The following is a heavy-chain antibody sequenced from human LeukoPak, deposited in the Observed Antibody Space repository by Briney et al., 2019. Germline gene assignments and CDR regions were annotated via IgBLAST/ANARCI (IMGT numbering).Heavy chain of an antibody. Sequence: GASVKVSCKASGYTFTGYYMHWVRQAPGQGPEWMGWINPNSGGTNYAQKFQGRVTMTRDTSISTAYMELSRLRSDDTAVYYCVDVVVTAQGAYYFDYWGQGTLVTVSS. V-gene: IGHV1-2*02. CDR1: GYTFTGYY. J-gene: IGHJ4*02. CDR3: VDVVVTAQGAYYFDY. CDR2: INPNSGGT. D-gene: IGHD2-21*02.